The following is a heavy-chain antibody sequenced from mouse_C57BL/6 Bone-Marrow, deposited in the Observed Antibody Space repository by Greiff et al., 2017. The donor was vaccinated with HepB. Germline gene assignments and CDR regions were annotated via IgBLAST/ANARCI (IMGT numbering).Heavy chain of an antibody. CDR3: ARGVCFWYFDV. V-gene: IGHV1-54*01. J-gene: IGHJ1*03. CDR1: GYAFTNYL. Sequence: VQLQQSGAELVRPGTSVKVSCKASGYAFTNYLIEWVKQRPGQGLEWIGVINPGSGGTNYNEKFKGKATLTADKSSSTAYIQLSSLTSEDSAVYVCARGVCFWYFDVWGTGTTVTVSS. CDR2: INPGSGGT.